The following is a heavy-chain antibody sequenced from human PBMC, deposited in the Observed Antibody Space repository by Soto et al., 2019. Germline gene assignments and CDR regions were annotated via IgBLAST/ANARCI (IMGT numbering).Heavy chain of an antibody. V-gene: IGHV2-5*01. CDR2: IYWNDDK. CDR1: GFSLSTSGVG. D-gene: IGHD3-22*01. Sequence: SGPTLVNPTQTLTLTCTFSGFSLSTSGVGVGWIRQPPGKALEWLALIYWNDDKRYSPSLKSRLTITKDTSKNQVVLTMTNMDPVDTATYYCAHRLSHYYDSSGYLDYWGQGTLVTVSS. CDR3: AHRLSHYYDSSGYLDY. J-gene: IGHJ4*02.